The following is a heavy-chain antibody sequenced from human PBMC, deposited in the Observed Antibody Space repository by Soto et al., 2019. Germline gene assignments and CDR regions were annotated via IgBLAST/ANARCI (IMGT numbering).Heavy chain of an antibody. CDR1: GFTFSSYA. Sequence: GGSLRLSCAASGFTFSSYAMHWVRQAPGKGLEWVAVISYDGSNKYYADSVKGRFTISGDNSKNTLYLQMNSLRAEDTAVYYCARDRSIVVVPAECGYSGYGPGCGYYYGMDVWGQGTTVTVSS. J-gene: IGHJ6*02. V-gene: IGHV3-30-3*01. D-gene: IGHD2-2*01. CDR3: ARDRSIVVVPAECGYSGYGPGCGYYYGMDV. CDR2: ISYDGSNK.